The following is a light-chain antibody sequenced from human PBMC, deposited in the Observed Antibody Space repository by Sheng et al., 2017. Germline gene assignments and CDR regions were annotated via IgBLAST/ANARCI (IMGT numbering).Light chain of an antibody. V-gene: IGKV3-20*01. CDR3: QQYVTSPFT. J-gene: IGKJ5*01. CDR2: CAS. CDR1: QSVSDNY. Sequence: EIVLTQSPDTLSLSPGERATLSCKASQSVSDNYLAWYRKRPGQTPRLLIYCASIGATDIPDRFSGSGSGTDFTLTISRLEPEDFAVYFCQQYVTSPFTFGQGTRLDIK.